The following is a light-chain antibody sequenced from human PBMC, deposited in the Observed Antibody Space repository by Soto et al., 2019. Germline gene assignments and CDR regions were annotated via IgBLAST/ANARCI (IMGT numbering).Light chain of an antibody. J-gene: IGKJ2*01. V-gene: IGKV3-15*01. CDR3: LQYNSWPYT. Sequence: EVVMTQSPGTLSVSPGEGATLSCRASQSVSVNLAWYQHRPGQAPRPLIYDASTRAIGVPARFSGRGSGTDFTLTISSLQSEDFAIYYCLQYNSWPYTFGRGNKLEI. CDR2: DAS. CDR1: QSVSVN.